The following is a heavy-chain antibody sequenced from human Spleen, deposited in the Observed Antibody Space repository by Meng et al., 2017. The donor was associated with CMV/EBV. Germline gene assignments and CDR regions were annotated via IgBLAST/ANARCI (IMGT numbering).Heavy chain of an antibody. Sequence: GGSLRLSCAASGFTFSSYTMTLVRQSPGEGLEWFSSITSSSGYIYYADSVKGRFTISRDNAKDSLSLQMNSLRAEDTAVYYCARDYISGNYYPRNYFYYAMDVWGQGTTVTVSS. CDR1: GFTFSSYT. V-gene: IGHV3-21*01. CDR3: ARDYISGNYYPRNYFYYAMDV. J-gene: IGHJ6*02. CDR2: ITSSSGYI. D-gene: IGHD1-26*01.